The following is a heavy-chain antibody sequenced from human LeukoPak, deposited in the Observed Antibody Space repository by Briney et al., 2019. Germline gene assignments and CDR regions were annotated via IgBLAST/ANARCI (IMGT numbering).Heavy chain of an antibody. CDR1: GFTFSSYW. Sequence: GGSLRLSCAASGFTFSSYWMHWVRQAPGKGLVWVSRINSDGSSTNYADSAKGRFTISRDNAKNTLYLQMNSLRAEDTAVYYCARAQHSGYERYQYYFDYLGQGTLVTVSS. CDR2: INSDGSST. J-gene: IGHJ4*02. V-gene: IGHV3-74*01. D-gene: IGHD5-12*01. CDR3: ARAQHSGYERYQYYFDY.